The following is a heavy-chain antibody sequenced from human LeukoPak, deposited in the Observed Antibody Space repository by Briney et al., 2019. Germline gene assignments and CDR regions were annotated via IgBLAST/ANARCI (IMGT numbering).Heavy chain of an antibody. Sequence: GRSLRLSCAASGFTFSSYAMHWVRQAPGKGLEWVAVISYDGSNKYYADSVKGRFTISRDNSKNTLYLQMNSLRAEDTAVYYCEWSGYSSSSWYYFDYWGQGTLVTVSS. J-gene: IGHJ4*02. CDR1: GFTFSSYA. V-gene: IGHV3-30-3*01. CDR2: ISYDGSNK. CDR3: EWSGYSSSSWYYFDY. D-gene: IGHD6-13*01.